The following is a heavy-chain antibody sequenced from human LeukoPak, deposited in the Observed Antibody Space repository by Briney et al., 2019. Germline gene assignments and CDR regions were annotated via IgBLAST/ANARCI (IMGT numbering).Heavy chain of an antibody. CDR2: INWNSDSI. CDR3: AINGGGDSGYGNFDY. J-gene: IGHJ4*02. CDR1: GFTFDDYA. D-gene: IGHD5-12*01. V-gene: IGHV3-9*01. Sequence: SLRLSCAVSGFTFDDYAMDWVRQVPGKGLEGVSGINWNSDSIGYADSVKGRFTTSRDNAKNSLYLQMNSLRAEDTAFYYCAINGGGDSGYGNFDYWGQGTLVTVSS.